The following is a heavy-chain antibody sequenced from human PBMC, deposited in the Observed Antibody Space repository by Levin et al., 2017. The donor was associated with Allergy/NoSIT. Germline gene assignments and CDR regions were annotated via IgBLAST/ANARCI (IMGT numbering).Heavy chain of an antibody. CDR1: GGTSSTNG. CDR2: IVPFYGTT. Sequence: KISCKASGGTSSTNGITWVRQAPGQGLEWMGEIVPFYGTTTYAQTFRGRVTITAHTSTSTVYMELSGLRSEDTAMYYCERDKPGIVGDSEAFYIWGQGTMVTVSS. V-gene: IGHV1-69*06. D-gene: IGHD1-26*01. J-gene: IGHJ3*02. CDR3: ERDKPGIVGDSEAFYI.